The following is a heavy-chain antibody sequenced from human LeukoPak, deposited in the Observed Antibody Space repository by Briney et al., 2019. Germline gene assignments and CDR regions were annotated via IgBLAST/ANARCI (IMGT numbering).Heavy chain of an antibody. CDR3: ARDWGLRLGLDY. D-gene: IGHD3-16*01. Sequence: GGSLRLSCAASGFTFSSYSMNWVRQAPGKGLEWVSSISSSSSYIYYADSVKGRFTISRDNAKNSLYLQMNSLRAEDTAVYYCARDWGLRLGLDYWGQGTLVTVSS. CDR1: GFTFSSYS. J-gene: IGHJ4*02. CDR2: ISSSSSYI. V-gene: IGHV3-21*01.